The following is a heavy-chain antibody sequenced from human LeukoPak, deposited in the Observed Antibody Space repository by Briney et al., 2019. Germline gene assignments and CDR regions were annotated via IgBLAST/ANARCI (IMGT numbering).Heavy chain of an antibody. CDR1: GYTFTGYY. Sequence: GASVKVSCKASGYTFTGYYMHWVRQAPGQGLEWMGIINPSGGSTSYAQKFQGRVTMTRDTSTSTVYMELSSLRSEDTAVYYCATSEVRGVIPDYWGQGTPVTVSS. J-gene: IGHJ4*02. CDR2: INPSGGST. D-gene: IGHD3-10*01. CDR3: ATSEVRGVIPDY. V-gene: IGHV1-46*01.